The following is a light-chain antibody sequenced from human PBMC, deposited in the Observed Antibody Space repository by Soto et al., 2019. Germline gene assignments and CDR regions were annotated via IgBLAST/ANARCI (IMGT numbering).Light chain of an antibody. CDR3: QQSYSTPRFT. CDR1: QSISSY. CDR2: AAS. V-gene: IGKV1-39*01. Sequence: DIQMTQSPSSLSASVGDRVTITCRASQSISSYLNWYQQKPGKAPKLLIYAASSLQSGVPSRFSGSEYGTDFTLTISSLQPEDFATYYCQQSYSTPRFTFGPGTKVDIK. J-gene: IGKJ3*01.